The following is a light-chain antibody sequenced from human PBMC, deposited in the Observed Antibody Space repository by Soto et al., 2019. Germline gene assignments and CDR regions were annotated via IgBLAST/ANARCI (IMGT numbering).Light chain of an antibody. CDR1: SSDVGAYNY. CDR3: SSYTTRNTEV. CDR2: DVT. J-gene: IGLJ1*01. V-gene: IGLV2-14*01. Sequence: QSALTQPASVSGSPGQSITISCPGTSSDVGAYNYVSWYQQHPGKAPKLIIYDVTDRPSGVSTRFSASKSGNTASLTISGLQAEDEADYYCSSYTTRNTEVFGTGTKVTVL.